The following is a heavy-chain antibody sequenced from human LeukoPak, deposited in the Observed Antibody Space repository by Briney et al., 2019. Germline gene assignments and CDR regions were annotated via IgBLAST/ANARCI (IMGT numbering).Heavy chain of an antibody. CDR3: AKGAYYDSTGYSDY. CDR2: ISWNSGYM. D-gene: IGHD3-22*01. V-gene: IGHV3-9*01. Sequence: GGSLRLSCAASGFTFDDYAMPWVRQAPGKGLEWVSGISWNSGYMGYADSVKGRFTISRDNAKNSLYLQMNSLRTEDTAFYYCAKGAYYDSTGYSDYWGQGTLVTVSS. CDR1: GFTFDDYA. J-gene: IGHJ4*02.